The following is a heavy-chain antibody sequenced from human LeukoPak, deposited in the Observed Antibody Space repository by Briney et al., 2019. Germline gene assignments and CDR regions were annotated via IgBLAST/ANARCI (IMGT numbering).Heavy chain of an antibody. J-gene: IGHJ1*01. CDR3: AKAPVYCGSSSCYVYFQD. CDR2: ISWNSINI. D-gene: IGHD2-2*01. Sequence: PGRSLRLSCAASGLPFNDYAMHWVRQAPGKGLEWVAGISWNSINIGYADSVKGRFTISRDNAKKSLYLQMNNLRAEDTAFYYCAKAPVYCGSSSCYVYFQDWGQGTLVTVSS. CDR1: GLPFNDYA. V-gene: IGHV3-9*01.